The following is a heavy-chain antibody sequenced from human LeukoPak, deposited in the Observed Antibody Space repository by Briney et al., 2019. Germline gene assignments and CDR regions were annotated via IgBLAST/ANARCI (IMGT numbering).Heavy chain of an antibody. V-gene: IGHV3-48*01. J-gene: IGHJ4*02. CDR3: TTDWDSGSYYRYGYFDY. CDR1: GFTFSSYS. D-gene: IGHD1-26*01. CDR2: ISSSSTI. Sequence: GGSLRLSCAASGFTFSSYSMNWVRQAPGKGLEWVSYISSSSTIYYADSVKGRFTISRDNAKNSLYLQMNSLKTEDAAVYYCTTDWDSGSYYRYGYFDYWGQGTLVTVSS.